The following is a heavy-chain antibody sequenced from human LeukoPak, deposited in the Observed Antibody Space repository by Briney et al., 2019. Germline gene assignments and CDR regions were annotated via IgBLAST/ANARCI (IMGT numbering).Heavy chain of an antibody. V-gene: IGHV4-39*07. CDR1: GGSISSSVSQ. CDR3: VRDSSGYYPIFDY. D-gene: IGHD3-22*01. Sequence: PSETLSLTCTVSGGSISSSVSQWGWIRQPPGKGLEWIGSIYESGRTYYNPSLKSRVAISVDTSKNQFSLKLSYVTAADTAVYYCVRDSSGYYPIFDYWGREPWSPSPQ. CDR2: IYESGRT. J-gene: IGHJ4*02.